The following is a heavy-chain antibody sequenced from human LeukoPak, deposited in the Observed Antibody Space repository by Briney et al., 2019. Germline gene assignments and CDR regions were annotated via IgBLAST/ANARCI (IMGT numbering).Heavy chain of an antibody. CDR1: GGSISSYY. V-gene: IGHV4-59*08. CDR2: IYHSGST. CDR3: ARRRGSGIDY. J-gene: IGHJ4*02. Sequence: SETLSLTCTVSGGSISSYYWSWIRQPPGKGLEWIGSIYHSGSTYYNPSLKSRVTISVDTSKNQFSLKLSSVTAADTAVYYCARRRGSGIDYWGQGTLVTVSS. D-gene: IGHD3-16*01.